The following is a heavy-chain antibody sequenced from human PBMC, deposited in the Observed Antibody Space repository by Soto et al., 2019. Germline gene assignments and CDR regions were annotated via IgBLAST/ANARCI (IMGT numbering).Heavy chain of an antibody. D-gene: IGHD3-3*01. CDR1: GFTFGDYA. J-gene: IGHJ6*02. CDR3: TRDPLFFSEYSAYYYYYGMDV. CDR2: IRSKAYGGTT. Sequence: GGSLRLSCTASGFTFGDYAMSWFRQAPGKGLEWVGFIRSKAYGGTTEYAASVKGRFTISRDDSKSIAYLQMNSLKTEDTAVYYCTRDPLFFSEYSAYYYYYGMDVWGQGTTVTVSS. V-gene: IGHV3-49*03.